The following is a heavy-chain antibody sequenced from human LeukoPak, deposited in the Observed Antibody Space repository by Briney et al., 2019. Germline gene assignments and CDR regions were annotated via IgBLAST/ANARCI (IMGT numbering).Heavy chain of an antibody. V-gene: IGHV4-39*07. CDR1: GGSISSSSDY. D-gene: IGHD3-10*01. Sequence: SETLSLTCTVSGGSISSSSDYWSWMRQPPGKGLERTGESNHNGSTNDNASLNSQVALAVETSKNEVSLELSSVTAADTAVYYCARVPYYYGSGEAFDIWGQGTMVTVSS. J-gene: IGHJ3*02. CDR3: ARVPYYYGSGEAFDI. CDR2: SNHNGST.